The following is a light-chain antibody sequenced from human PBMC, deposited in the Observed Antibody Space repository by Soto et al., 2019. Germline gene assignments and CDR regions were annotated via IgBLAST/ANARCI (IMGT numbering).Light chain of an antibody. J-gene: IGKJ1*01. CDR2: GAS. V-gene: IGKV3-20*01. Sequence: EIVLTQSPGSLSLSQGERATLSCRTSQSVSNNYLAWYQQKPGQAPRLLMYGASTRATGIPDRFSGSGSGTDFTLTISGLDPEDIAMYYCQQYGAPPWAFGQGTKVDIK. CDR3: QQYGAPPWA. CDR1: QSVSNNY.